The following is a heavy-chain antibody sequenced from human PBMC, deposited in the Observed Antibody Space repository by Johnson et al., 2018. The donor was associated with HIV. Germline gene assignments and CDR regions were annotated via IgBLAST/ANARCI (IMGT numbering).Heavy chain of an antibody. Sequence: VQLVESGGGLVQPGGSLRLSCAASGFTFSSYDMHWVRQATGKGLEWVSAIGTAGSTYYADSVKGRFTISRDNSKNTLYLQMNSLRAEDTAVYYCARDRAWNYEGAFDIWGQGTMVTVSS. J-gene: IGHJ3*02. D-gene: IGHD1-7*01. CDR2: IGTAGST. CDR3: ARDRAWNYEGAFDI. V-gene: IGHV3-13*01. CDR1: GFTFSSYD.